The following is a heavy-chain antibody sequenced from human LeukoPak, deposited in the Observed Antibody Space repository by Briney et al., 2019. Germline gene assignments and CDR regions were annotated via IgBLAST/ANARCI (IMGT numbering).Heavy chain of an antibody. CDR3: AAVLSGASRSFDY. V-gene: IGHV3-74*01. CDR2: IYIDGSST. J-gene: IGHJ4*02. CDR1: GFTFSTYW. D-gene: IGHD3-10*01. Sequence: QPGGSLRLSCAASGFTFSTYWMHWVRQAPGKGLDWVSRIYIDGSSTNYADSVKGRFTISRDNAKNTLYLQMNSLRAEDTAIYYCAAVLSGASRSFDYWGQGILVTVSS.